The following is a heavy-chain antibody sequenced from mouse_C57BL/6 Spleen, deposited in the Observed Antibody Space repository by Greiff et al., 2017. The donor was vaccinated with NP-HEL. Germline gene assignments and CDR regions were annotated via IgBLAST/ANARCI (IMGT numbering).Heavy chain of an antibody. V-gene: IGHV3-6*01. CDR3: ARGDGYHWFAY. CDR1: GYSITSGYY. D-gene: IGHD2-3*01. Sequence: EVKLQESGPGLVKPSQSLSLTCSVTGYSITSGYYWNWIRQFPGNKLEWMGYISYDGSNNYNPSLKNRISITRDTSKNQFFLKLNSVTTEDTATYYCARGDGYHWFAYWGQGTLVTVSA. J-gene: IGHJ3*01. CDR2: ISYDGSN.